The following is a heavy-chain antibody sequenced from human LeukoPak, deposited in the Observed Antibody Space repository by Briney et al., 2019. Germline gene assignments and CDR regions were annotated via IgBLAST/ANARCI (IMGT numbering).Heavy chain of an antibody. J-gene: IGHJ5*02. V-gene: IGHV4-34*01. CDR2: INHSGST. D-gene: IGHD5-24*01. Sequence: SETLSLTCAVYGGSFSGYYWSWIRQPPGKGLEWIGKINHSGSTNYNPSLKSRVTISVDTSKNQFSLKLSSVTAADTAVYYCARSGWLPRSGWFDPWGQGTLVTVSS. CDR3: ARSGWLPRSGWFDP. CDR1: GGSFSGYY.